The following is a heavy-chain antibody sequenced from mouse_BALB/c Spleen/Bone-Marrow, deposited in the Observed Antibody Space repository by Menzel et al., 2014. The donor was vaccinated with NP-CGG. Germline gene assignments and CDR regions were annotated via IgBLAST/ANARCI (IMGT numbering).Heavy chain of an antibody. V-gene: IGHV1-19*01. CDR3: ARTGY. Sequence: EVKLQESGPELVKPGASVKMSCKASGYTFTDYYMDWVKQSHGESFEWIGRVTPCNGGTTYNQKFKGKATFTVDKSSSTAYMALNSLTSEDSAVYYCARTGYWGQGTTLTVSS. J-gene: IGHJ2*01. CDR1: GYTFTDYY. CDR2: VTPCNGGT.